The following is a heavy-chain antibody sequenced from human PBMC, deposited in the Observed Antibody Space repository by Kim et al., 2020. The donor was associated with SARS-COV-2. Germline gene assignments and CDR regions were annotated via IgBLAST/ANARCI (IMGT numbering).Heavy chain of an antibody. Sequence: ASVKVSCKASGYTFTSYGISWVRQAPGQGLEWMGWISAYNGNTNYAQKLQGRVTMTTDTSTSTAYMELRSLRSDDTAVYYCARCPYDYGDYVSNFPLYYFDYWGQGTLVTVSS. CDR1: GYTFTSYG. D-gene: IGHD4-17*01. V-gene: IGHV1-18*01. CDR2: ISAYNGNT. J-gene: IGHJ4*02. CDR3: ARCPYDYGDYVSNFPLYYFDY.